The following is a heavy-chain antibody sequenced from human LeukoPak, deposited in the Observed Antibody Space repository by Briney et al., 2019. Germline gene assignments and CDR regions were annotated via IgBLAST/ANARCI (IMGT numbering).Heavy chain of an antibody. CDR3: ARDQAMPAYDSSGFNFDP. D-gene: IGHD3-22*01. V-gene: IGHV3-23*01. CDR2: ISGSGGST. Sequence: GGSLRLSCAASGFTFSSYAMSWVRQAPGKGLEWVSAISGSGGSTYYADSVKGRFTISRDNSKNTLYLQMNSLRAEDTAVYYCARDQAMPAYDSSGFNFDPWGQGTLVTVSS. J-gene: IGHJ5*02. CDR1: GFTFSSYA.